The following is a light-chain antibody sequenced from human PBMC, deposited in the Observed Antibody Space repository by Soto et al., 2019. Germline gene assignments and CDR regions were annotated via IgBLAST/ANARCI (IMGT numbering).Light chain of an antibody. CDR3: SSYTSSSTYV. Sequence: QSVLTQPASVSGCPGQSITISCTGTSSDVGGYNYVSWYQQHPGKAPQLMIYDVSNRPSGVSNRFSGSKSGNTASLTISGLQAEDEADYYCSSYTSSSTYVFGTGTKVTVL. CDR2: DVS. CDR1: SSDVGGYNY. J-gene: IGLJ1*01. V-gene: IGLV2-14*01.